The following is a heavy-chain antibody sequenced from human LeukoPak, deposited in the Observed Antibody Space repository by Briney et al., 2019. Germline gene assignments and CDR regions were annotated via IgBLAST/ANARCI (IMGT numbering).Heavy chain of an antibody. D-gene: IGHD5-18*01. J-gene: IGHJ4*02. V-gene: IGHV3-53*01. Sequence: GRSLRLSCAASGFTVSSNYMSWVRQAPGKGLEWVSVIYSGGSTFYADSVRGRFTISRDNSKNTLYLQMNSLRAEDTAVYYCAREKGIQWGQGTLVTVSS. CDR2: IYSGGST. CDR3: AREKGIQ. CDR1: GFTVSSNY.